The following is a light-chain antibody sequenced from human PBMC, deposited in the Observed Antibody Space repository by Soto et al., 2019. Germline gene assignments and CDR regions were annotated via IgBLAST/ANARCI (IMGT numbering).Light chain of an antibody. CDR2: GAS. V-gene: IGKV3-15*01. CDR1: QSLSDN. J-gene: IGKJ1*01. Sequence: EMVLTQSPATLSVSPGARATLSCRASQSLSDNLAWYQQRPGQAPRLLIYGASTRATGIPARFSGSGSGTGFTLPISSRQSEDFAVYHCQHPGTCGQGTKVEIK. CDR3: QHPGT.